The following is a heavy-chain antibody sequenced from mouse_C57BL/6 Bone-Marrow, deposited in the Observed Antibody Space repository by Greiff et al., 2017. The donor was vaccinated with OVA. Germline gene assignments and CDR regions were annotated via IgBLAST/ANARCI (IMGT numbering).Heavy chain of an antibody. CDR3: ARYGSDAGNYVGY. CDR1: GYTFTSYW. Sequence: QVQLQQPGAELVMPGASVKLSCKASGYTFTSYWMHWVKQRPGQGLEWIGEIDPSDSYTNYNQKFKGKSTLTVDKSSSTAYMQLSSLTSEDSAVDYCARYGSDAGNYVGYWGQGTTLTVSS. V-gene: IGHV1-69*01. D-gene: IGHD1-2*01. J-gene: IGHJ2*01. CDR2: IDPSDSYT.